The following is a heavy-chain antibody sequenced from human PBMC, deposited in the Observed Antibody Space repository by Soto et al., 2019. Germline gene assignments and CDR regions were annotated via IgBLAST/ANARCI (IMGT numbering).Heavy chain of an antibody. V-gene: IGHV1-69*13. CDR3: ATSVGIAASGEEGMDV. CDR1: GGTFNIYG. Sequence: SVKVSCKASGGTFNIYGFSWVRQAPGQGLEWIGGIIPILTTPNYAQSFQGRVTIVADESTTTFYMELSSLRSEDTAIYYCATSVGIAASGEEGMDVWGQGTSVTVSS. D-gene: IGHD6-13*01. J-gene: IGHJ6*02. CDR2: IIPILTTP.